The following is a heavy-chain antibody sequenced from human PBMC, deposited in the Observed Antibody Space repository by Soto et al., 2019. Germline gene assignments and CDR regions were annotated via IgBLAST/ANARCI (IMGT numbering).Heavy chain of an antibody. CDR2: IYYSGST. J-gene: IGHJ4*02. Sequence: QLQLQESGPGLVKPSETLSLTCTVSGGSISSSSYYWGWIRQPPGKGLEWIGSIYYSGSTYYNPSLKSRVTISVDTSKNQFSLKLSSVTTADTAVYYCARPQYGGVRYYFDYWGQGTLVTVSS. V-gene: IGHV4-39*01. CDR3: ARPQYGGVRYYFDY. CDR1: GGSISSSSYY. D-gene: IGHD4-17*01.